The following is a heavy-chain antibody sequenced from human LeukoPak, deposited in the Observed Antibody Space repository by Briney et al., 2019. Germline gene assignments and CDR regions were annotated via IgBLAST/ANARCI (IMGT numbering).Heavy chain of an antibody. Sequence: ASVTVSCKASGYTFTSYGISWVRQAPGQGLEWMGWISAYNGNTNYAQKLQGRVTMTTDTSTSTAYMELRSLRSDDTAVYYCARGGPIALAGLEDDYCGQGTLVTVSS. CDR1: GYTFTSYG. V-gene: IGHV1-18*01. CDR2: ISAYNGNT. CDR3: ARGGPIALAGLEDDY. J-gene: IGHJ4*02. D-gene: IGHD6-19*01.